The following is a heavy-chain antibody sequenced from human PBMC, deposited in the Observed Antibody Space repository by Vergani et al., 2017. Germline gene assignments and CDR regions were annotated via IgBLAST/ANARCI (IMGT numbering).Heavy chain of an antibody. CDR3: GKGLIQLITNFGVDPPPGVGY. CDR2: SIRDST. V-gene: IGHV3-23*01. J-gene: IGHJ4*02. Sequence: EVQLLESGGGLVQPGGSLTLSCAASVFTFSSYAMTWVRQAPGKGLEWVSGSIRDSTDSAASVKGRFTISRENSKNTMYLQMNSLRAEDTAVNYCGKGLIQLITNFGVDPPPGVGYWGQGTLVTVSS. CDR1: VFTFSSYA. D-gene: IGHD3-3*01.